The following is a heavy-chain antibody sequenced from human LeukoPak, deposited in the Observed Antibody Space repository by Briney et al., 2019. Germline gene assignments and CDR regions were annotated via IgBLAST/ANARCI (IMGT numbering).Heavy chain of an antibody. CDR2: IYHSGST. CDR3: ARSQSGVVRGSYFDY. J-gene: IGHJ4*02. Sequence: GSLRLSCAAPGFTFSNAWMSWVRQPPGKGLEWIGEIYHSGSTNYNPSLKSRVTISVDKSKNQFSLKLSSVTAADTAVYYCARSQSGVVRGSYFDYWGQGTLVTVSS. CDR1: GFTFSNAW. V-gene: IGHV4-4*02. D-gene: IGHD3-10*01.